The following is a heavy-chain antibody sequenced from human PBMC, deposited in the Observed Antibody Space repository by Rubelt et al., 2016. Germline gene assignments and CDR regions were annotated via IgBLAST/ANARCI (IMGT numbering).Heavy chain of an antibody. V-gene: IGHV4-59*01. D-gene: IGHD6-19*01. CDR1: GDSISSYY. J-gene: IGHJ4*02. CDR3: ARAYSSGWYYFDY. Sequence: QVQLQESGPGLVKPSETLSLTCTVSGDSISSYYWSWIRQPPGKGLEWIGYIYYSGSTNYSPSLKSRVTISVDTSKDQFSLKLSSVTAADTAVYYCARAYSSGWYYFDYWGQGTLVTVSS. CDR2: IYYSGST.